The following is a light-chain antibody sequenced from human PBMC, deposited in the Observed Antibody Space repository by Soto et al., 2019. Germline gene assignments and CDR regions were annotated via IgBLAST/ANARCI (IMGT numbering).Light chain of an antibody. Sequence: EIVMTQSPATLSVSPGERATLSCRASQSVSSNLAWYQQKPGQAPRLLIYGASTRATGIPARFSGSGSGTEFTLTISSLQSEDFAVYDCQQYNNWPPLTFGGGTKAEIK. CDR1: QSVSSN. CDR3: QQYNNWPPLT. V-gene: IGKV3-15*01. J-gene: IGKJ4*01. CDR2: GAS.